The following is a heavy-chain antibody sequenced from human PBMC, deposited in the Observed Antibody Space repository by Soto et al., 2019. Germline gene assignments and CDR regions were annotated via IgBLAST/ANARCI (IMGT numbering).Heavy chain of an antibody. Sequence: PGGSLRLSCAASGFTFSSYIMNWVRQAPGKGLEWVSSISSSSSYIYYADSVKGRFTISRDNSKSTLYLQMNSLRAEDTALYYCAKGRSYYYYYGVDVWGQGTTVTVSS. CDR2: ISSSSSYI. CDR3: AKGRSYYYYYGVDV. CDR1: GFTFSSYI. J-gene: IGHJ6*02. V-gene: IGHV3-21*04.